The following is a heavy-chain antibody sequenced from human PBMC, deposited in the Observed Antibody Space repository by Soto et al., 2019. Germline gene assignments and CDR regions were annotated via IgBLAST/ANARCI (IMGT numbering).Heavy chain of an antibody. J-gene: IGHJ6*02. V-gene: IGHV1-69*13. D-gene: IGHD2-2*02. CDR1: GGTFSSYA. Sequence: SVKVSCKASGGTFSSYAISWVRQAPGQGLEWMGGIIPIFGTANYAQKFQGRVTITADESTSTAYMELSSLRSEDTAVYYCARDQGLVPAAIMVYYYGMDVWGQGTTVTVSS. CDR3: ARDQGLVPAAIMVYYYGMDV. CDR2: IIPIFGTA.